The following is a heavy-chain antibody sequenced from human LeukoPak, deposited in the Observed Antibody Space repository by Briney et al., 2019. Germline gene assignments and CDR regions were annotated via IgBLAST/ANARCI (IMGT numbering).Heavy chain of an antibody. D-gene: IGHD3-10*01. CDR3: ARDGGYGSGSYYSYYYYGMDV. CDR1: GGSISSYY. CDR2: IYYSGST. J-gene: IGHJ6*02. Sequence: PSGTLSLTCTVSGGSISSYYWSWIRQPPGKGLEWIGYIYYSGSTNYNPSLKSRVTISVDTSKNQFSLKLSSVTAADTAVYYCARDGGYGSGSYYSYYYYGMDVWGQGTTVTVSS. V-gene: IGHV4-59*01.